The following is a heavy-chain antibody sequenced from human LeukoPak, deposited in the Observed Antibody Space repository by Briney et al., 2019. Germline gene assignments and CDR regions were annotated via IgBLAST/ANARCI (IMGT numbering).Heavy chain of an antibody. CDR1: GFTFSSYS. Sequence: GGSLRLSCAASGFTFSSYSMNWVRQAPGKGLEWVSYISSSSSTIYYADSVKGRFTISRDNAKNSLYLQMNSLRAEDTAVYYCAKESHYYDSSGPDYWGQGTLVTVSS. D-gene: IGHD3-22*01. CDR2: ISSSSSTI. J-gene: IGHJ4*02. CDR3: AKESHYYDSSGPDY. V-gene: IGHV3-48*04.